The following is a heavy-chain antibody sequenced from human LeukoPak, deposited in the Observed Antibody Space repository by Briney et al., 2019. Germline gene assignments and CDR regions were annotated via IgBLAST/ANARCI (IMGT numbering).Heavy chain of an antibody. J-gene: IGHJ5*02. CDR1: GGSISSSSYY. Sequence: SETLSLTCTVSGGSISSSSYYWGWIRQPPGKGLEWIGSIYYSGSTYYNPSLKSRVTISVDTSKNQFSLKLSSVTAADTAVYYCATARYLRIMNWSDPWGQGTLVTVSS. CDR3: ATARYLRIMNWSDP. CDR2: IYYSGST. D-gene: IGHD3-9*01. V-gene: IGHV4-39*01.